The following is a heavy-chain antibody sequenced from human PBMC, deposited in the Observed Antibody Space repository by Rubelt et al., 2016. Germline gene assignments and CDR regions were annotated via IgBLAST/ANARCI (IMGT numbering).Heavy chain of an antibody. Sequence: QVQLQESGPGLVKPSETLSLTCTVSGYSINNGYYWGWIRQPPGKGLEWIASFFHDGSTKYNPSLKSRVTISKDGSKNEFSLTRSSVTAADTAVYYCARPTGAPSASGSFLVWGQGTLVTVSS. CDR1: GYSINNGYY. CDR3: ARPTGAPSASGSFLV. D-gene: IGHD3-10*01. CDR2: FFHDGST. V-gene: IGHV4-38-2*02. J-gene: IGHJ4*02.